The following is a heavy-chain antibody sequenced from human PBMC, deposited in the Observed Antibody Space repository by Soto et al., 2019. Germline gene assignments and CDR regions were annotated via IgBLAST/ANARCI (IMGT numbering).Heavy chain of an antibody. CDR3: AKEGTGWSTFDY. D-gene: IGHD6-19*01. CDR2: ISGGGDST. J-gene: IGHJ4*01. Sequence: PGGSLRLSCAASGFTFSSHAMSWVRQAPGKGLEWVSAISGGGDSTYYADSVRGRFTIYRENSKNTLFLQMNSLRAEDTAVYYCAKEGTGWSTFDYWGQGTMVTVSS. V-gene: IGHV3-23*01. CDR1: GFTFSSHA.